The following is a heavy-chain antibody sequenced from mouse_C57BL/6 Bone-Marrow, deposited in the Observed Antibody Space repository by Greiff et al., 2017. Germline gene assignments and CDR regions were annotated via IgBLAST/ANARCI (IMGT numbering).Heavy chain of an antibody. CDR3: ANYYGSSYSAMDY. CDR2: INPNNGGT. D-gene: IGHD1-1*01. CDR1: GYTFTDYY. Sequence: VQLKQSGPELVKPGASVKISCKASGYTFTDYYMNWVKQSHGKSLEWIGDINPNNGGTSYNQKFKGKATLTVDKSSSTAYMELRSLTSEDSAVYYCANYYGSSYSAMDYWGQGTSVTVSS. J-gene: IGHJ4*01. V-gene: IGHV1-26*01.